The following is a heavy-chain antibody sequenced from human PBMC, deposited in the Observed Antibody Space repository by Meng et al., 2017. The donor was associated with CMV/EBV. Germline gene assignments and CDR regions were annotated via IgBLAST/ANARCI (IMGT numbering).Heavy chain of an antibody. D-gene: IGHD6-13*01. CDR3: ARDLAAAGIHWFDP. Sequence: SGGSSNTADYCWGWIRQPPGKGLEWIGNFCYRGTTSYNPSLNSRVSMSVDTSKSRFSLTLRSVTAADTALYYCARDLAAAGIHWFDPWGQGTLVTVSS. V-gene: IGHV4-39*02. CDR1: GGSSNTADYC. CDR2: FCYRGTT. J-gene: IGHJ5*02.